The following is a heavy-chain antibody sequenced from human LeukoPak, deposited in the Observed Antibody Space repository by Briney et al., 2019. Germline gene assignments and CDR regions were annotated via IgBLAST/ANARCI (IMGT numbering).Heavy chain of an antibody. Sequence: GGSLRLSCAASGFTFTNYWMHWVRQAPGKGLVWVSRVLSDGSRITYADSVKGRFTISRDNAKNSLYLQMNSLRAEDTAVYYCARDGGTTVHYWGQGTLVTVSS. CDR3: ARDGGTTVHY. V-gene: IGHV3-74*01. CDR2: VLSDGSRI. D-gene: IGHD4-17*01. CDR1: GFTFTNYW. J-gene: IGHJ4*02.